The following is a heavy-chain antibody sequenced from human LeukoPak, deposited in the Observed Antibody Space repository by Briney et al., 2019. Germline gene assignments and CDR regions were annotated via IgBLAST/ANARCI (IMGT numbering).Heavy chain of an antibody. CDR1: GDTFSSYA. J-gene: IGHJ4*02. CDR3: ALEMATIRSFDY. CDR2: IIPIFGTA. D-gene: IGHD5-24*01. V-gene: IGHV1-69*05. Sequence: GSSVKVSCKASGDTFSSYAISWVRQAPGQGLEWMGGIIPIFGTANYAQKFQGRVTITTDESTSTAYMELSSLRSEDTAVYYCALEMATIRSFDYWGQGTLVTVSS.